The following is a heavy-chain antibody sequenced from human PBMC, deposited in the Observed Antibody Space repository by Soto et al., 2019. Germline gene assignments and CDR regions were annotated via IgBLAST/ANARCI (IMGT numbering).Heavy chain of an antibody. CDR3: ARARIGAAGNGAYLDY. CDR2: ISSDGSRD. CDR1: GFRFSSFA. D-gene: IGHD6-13*01. V-gene: IGHV3-30-3*01. Sequence: QVQLVESGGGVVQPGRSLRLSCTASGFRFSSFAMHWVRQTPGKGLVWVAVISSDGSRDYYADSVKGRFTISRDNSNNTLYLQMGSLGGDDPAVYFCARARIGAAGNGAYLDYWGQGTLVTVSS. J-gene: IGHJ4*02.